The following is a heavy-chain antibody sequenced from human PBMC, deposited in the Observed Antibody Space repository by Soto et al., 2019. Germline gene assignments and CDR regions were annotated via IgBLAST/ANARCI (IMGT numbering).Heavy chain of an antibody. J-gene: IGHJ6*03. Sequence: SETLSLTCTVSGGSISSYYWSWIRQPPGKGLEWIGYIYYSGSTNYNPSLKSRVTISVDTSKNQFSLKLSSVTAADTAVYYCARGDDYYYYYMDVWGKGTTVTVS. CDR2: IYYSGST. CDR1: GGSISSYY. V-gene: IGHV4-59*01. CDR3: ARGDDYYYYYMDV.